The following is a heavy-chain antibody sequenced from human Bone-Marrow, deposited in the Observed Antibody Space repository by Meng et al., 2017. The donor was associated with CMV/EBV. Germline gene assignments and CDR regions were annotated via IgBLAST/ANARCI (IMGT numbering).Heavy chain of an antibody. J-gene: IGHJ6*01. CDR1: GFTFSRYG. V-gene: IGHV3-30*02. CDR3: ARDEDYYYGMDV. CDR2: IPNDGSKK. Sequence: GESLKISCATSGFTFSRYGLYWVRQAPGKGLEWVAFIPNDGSKKLYADFVKGRFTVSRDNAKNSLYLQMNSLRAEDTAVYYCARDEDYYYGMDVWGQGTTVTGSS.